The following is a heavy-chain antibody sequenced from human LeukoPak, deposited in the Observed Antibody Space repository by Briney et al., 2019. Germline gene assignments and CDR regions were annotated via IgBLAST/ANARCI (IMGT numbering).Heavy chain of an antibody. CDR1: GYSFTKFW. D-gene: IGHD3-3*01. Sequence: GESLKISCKGSGYSFTKFWIGWVRQMPGKGLEWMGIIYPGDSDTRYSPSFQGQVTLLVDTSISTAYLQWSSLKASDTAMYCCARPPYYDFWNGYYPDYWGQGTLVTVSS. CDR3: ARPPYYDFWNGYYPDY. V-gene: IGHV5-51*01. CDR2: IYPGDSDT. J-gene: IGHJ4*02.